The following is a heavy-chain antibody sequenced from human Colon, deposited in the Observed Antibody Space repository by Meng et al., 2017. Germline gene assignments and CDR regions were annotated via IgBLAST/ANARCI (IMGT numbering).Heavy chain of an antibody. CDR1: GASVSSDSHY. CDR2: IYYTGNT. Sequence: QVRLQGWGPGLVGPSETLSLTCTVSGASVSSDSHYWSWIRQSPGKGLEWIGYIYYTGNTNYNPSLASRVSMSLDTSKNHFSLHLTSVTAADTAIYYCARVNGDFDEAWFDPWGQGTLVTVSS. V-gene: IGHV4-61*03. D-gene: IGHD4-17*01. J-gene: IGHJ5*02. CDR3: ARVNGDFDEAWFDP.